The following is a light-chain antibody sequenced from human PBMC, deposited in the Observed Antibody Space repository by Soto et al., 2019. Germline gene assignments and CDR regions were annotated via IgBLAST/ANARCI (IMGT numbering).Light chain of an antibody. Sequence: DIQLTQSPYFLSASVGDTVTITCRARQAMSTYLAWYQLKPGKVPKLLIRSASTLKRGVPPRFSGGGSGTEFTLTVSALQDNDSGIYYCQHLSVYQLTVGGGTSVEIK. J-gene: IGKJ4*01. CDR1: QAMSTY. CDR2: SAS. V-gene: IGKV1-9*01. CDR3: QHLSVYQLT.